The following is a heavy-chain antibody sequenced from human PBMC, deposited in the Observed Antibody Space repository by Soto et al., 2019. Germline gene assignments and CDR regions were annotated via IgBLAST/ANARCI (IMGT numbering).Heavy chain of an antibody. Sequence: GESLKISCKGFGYNFATYWVGWVRQMTGKGLEWMGIFYPGDSDTRYSPSFQGQVTISADKSISTAYLQWSSLKASDTAMYYCARLGYYGSGSYLHVSEYNYGMDVWGQGTTVTVSS. J-gene: IGHJ6*01. V-gene: IGHV5-51*01. CDR2: FYPGDSDT. CDR1: GYNFATYW. CDR3: ARLGYYGSGSYLHVSEYNYGMDV. D-gene: IGHD3-10*01.